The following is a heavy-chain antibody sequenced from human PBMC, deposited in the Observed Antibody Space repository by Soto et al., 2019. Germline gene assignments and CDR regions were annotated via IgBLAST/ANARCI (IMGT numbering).Heavy chain of an antibody. CDR3: AKSPPGIVVVVANDPQPKWFDP. J-gene: IGHJ5*02. CDR1: GFTFSSYA. CDR2: ISGSGGST. V-gene: IGHV3-23*01. D-gene: IGHD2-15*01. Sequence: PGGSLRLACAASGFTFSSYAMSWVRQAPGKGLEWVSAISGSGGSTYYADSVKGRFTISRDNSKNTLYLQMNSLRAEDTAVYYCAKSPPGIVVVVANDPQPKWFDPWGQGTLVTVSS.